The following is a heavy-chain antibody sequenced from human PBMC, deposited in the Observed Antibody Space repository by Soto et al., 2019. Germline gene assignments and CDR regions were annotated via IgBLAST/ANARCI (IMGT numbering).Heavy chain of an antibody. CDR2: ISSSSSYI. CDR3: ARDPSGGSRRRIWFDP. V-gene: IGHV3-21*01. CDR1: GFTFSSYS. Sequence: KPGGSLRLSCAASGFTFSSYSMNWVRQAPGKGLEWVSSISSSSSYIYYADSVKGRFTISRDNAKNSLYLQMNSLRAEDTAVYYCARDPSGGSRRRIWFDPWGQGTRGTVSS. J-gene: IGHJ5*02. D-gene: IGHD2-15*01.